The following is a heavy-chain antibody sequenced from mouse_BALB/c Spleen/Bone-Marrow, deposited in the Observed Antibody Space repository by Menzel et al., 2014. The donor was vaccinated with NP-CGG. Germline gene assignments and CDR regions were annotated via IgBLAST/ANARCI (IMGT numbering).Heavy chain of an antibody. CDR3: ARWNDGYSLYYYAMDY. Sequence: VQLQQSGPELVKPGASMKISCKASGYSFTGYTMNWVKQSHGKNLEWIGLINPYNGGTSYNQKFKGKATLTVDKSSSTAYMELLSLTSEDSAVYYCARWNDGYSLYYYAMDYWGRGTSVTVSS. CDR2: INPYNGGT. J-gene: IGHJ4*01. D-gene: IGHD2-3*01. V-gene: IGHV1-18*01. CDR1: GYSFTGYT.